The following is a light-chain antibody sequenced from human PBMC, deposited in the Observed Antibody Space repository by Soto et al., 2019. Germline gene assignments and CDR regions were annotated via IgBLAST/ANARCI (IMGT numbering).Light chain of an antibody. CDR1: RSVSSN. Sequence: EIVMTQSPATLSVSPGERATLSYRASRSVSSNLAWSQQKPGQAPRLLMYGASTRATGIPARFSGSGSGTEFTLTISSLQSEDFAVYYCQQYNNWPPYTFGQGTKLEIK. CDR3: QQYNNWPPYT. CDR2: GAS. V-gene: IGKV3-15*01. J-gene: IGKJ2*01.